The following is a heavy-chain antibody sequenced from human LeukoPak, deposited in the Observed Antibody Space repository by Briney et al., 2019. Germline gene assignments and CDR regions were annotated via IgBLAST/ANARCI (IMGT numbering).Heavy chain of an antibody. V-gene: IGHV1-18*01. D-gene: IGHD3-16*02. Sequence: ASVKVSCKASGYTFTSYGISWVRQAPGQGLEWMGWISAYNGNTNYAQKLQGRVTITTDTSTSTAYMELRSLRSDDTAVYYCARDDDYVWGSYRLGFDYWGQGTLVTVSS. CDR1: GYTFTSYG. CDR3: ARDDDYVWGSYRLGFDY. CDR2: ISAYNGNT. J-gene: IGHJ4*02.